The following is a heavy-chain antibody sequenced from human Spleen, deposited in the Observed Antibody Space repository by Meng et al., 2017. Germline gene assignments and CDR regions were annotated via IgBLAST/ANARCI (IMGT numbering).Heavy chain of an antibody. D-gene: IGHD4-17*01. CDR1: GFTFSDYY. CDR3: AKDNYGDYIYYYYGMDI. Sequence: GGSLRLSCAASGFTFSDYYMSWIRQAPGKGLEWVSYISSSGSTIYYADSVKGRFTISRDNAKNSLYLQLNSLRAEDTALYYCAKDNYGDYIYYYYGMDIWGQGTTVTVSS. CDR2: ISSSGSTI. V-gene: IGHV3-11*01. J-gene: IGHJ6*02.